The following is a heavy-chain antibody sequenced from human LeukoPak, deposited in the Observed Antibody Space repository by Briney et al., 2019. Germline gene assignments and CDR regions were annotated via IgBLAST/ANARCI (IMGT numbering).Heavy chain of an antibody. Sequence: SETLSLTCTVSGGSISSSSYYWGWIRQPPGKGLEWIGTIYYSGSTYSNPSLKSRVTISVDTSKNQFSLKLSSVTAADTAVYYCASFYCSGGSCYQYYYYYYMDVWGKGTTVTISS. CDR1: GGSISSSSYY. CDR3: ASFYCSGGSCYQYYYYYYMDV. J-gene: IGHJ6*03. CDR2: IYYSGST. D-gene: IGHD2-15*01. V-gene: IGHV4-39*01.